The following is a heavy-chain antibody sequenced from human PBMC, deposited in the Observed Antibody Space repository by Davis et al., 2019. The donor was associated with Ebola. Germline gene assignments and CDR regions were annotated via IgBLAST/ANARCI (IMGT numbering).Heavy chain of an antibody. CDR1: GFTFSSYS. Sequence: PGGSLRLSCAASGFTFSSYSMSWVRQAPGKGLEWVSSISYRSSYIYYADSVKGRFTISRDNSKNTVYLEMYSLRVEDTAVYYCAKTGRKTWYSDSSGGPHAFDSWGQGTLVTVSS. V-gene: IGHV3-21*04. CDR2: ISYRSSYI. CDR3: AKTGRKTWYSDSSGGPHAFDS. J-gene: IGHJ4*02. D-gene: IGHD6-6*01.